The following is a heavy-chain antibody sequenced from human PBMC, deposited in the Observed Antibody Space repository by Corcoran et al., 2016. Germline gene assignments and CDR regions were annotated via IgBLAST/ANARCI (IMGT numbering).Heavy chain of an antibody. CDR2: INHSGST. CDR3: ARGRDIVVVVAATPRNWFDP. J-gene: IGHJ5*02. CDR1: GGSFSGYY. V-gene: IGHV4-34*01. Sequence: QVQLQQWGAGLLKPSETLSLTCAVYGGSFSGYYWSWIRQPPGKGLEWIGEINHSGSTNYNPSLKSRVTISVDTSKNQFSLKLSSVTAADTAVYYCARGRDIVVVVAATPRNWFDPWGQGTLVTVSS. D-gene: IGHD2-15*01.